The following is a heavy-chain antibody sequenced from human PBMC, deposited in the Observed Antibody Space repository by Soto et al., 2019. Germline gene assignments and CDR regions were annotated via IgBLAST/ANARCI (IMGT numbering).Heavy chain of an antibody. V-gene: IGHV3-30-3*01. D-gene: IGHD5-12*01. CDR3: ARARRWLHFYYFDY. CDR1: GFTFSSYA. CDR2: ISYDGSNK. Sequence: GGSLRLSCAASGFTFSSYAMHWVRQAPGKGLEWVAVISYDGSNKYYADSVKGRFTISRDNSKNTLYLQMNSLRAEDTAVYYCARARRWLHFYYFDYWGQGTLVTVSS. J-gene: IGHJ4*02.